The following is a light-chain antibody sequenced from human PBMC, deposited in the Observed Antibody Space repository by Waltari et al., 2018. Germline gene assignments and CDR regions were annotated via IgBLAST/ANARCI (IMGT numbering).Light chain of an antibody. CDR2: EDT. J-gene: IGLJ1*01. CDR3: YSTDSSGDQRV. V-gene: IGLV3-10*01. Sequence: YELTQSPSVSVSPGQTATITCSGETLTRKYAYWYQQKSGQAPVLVIYEDTKRPSGIPERFSGSTSRTVATLTISGAQAEDEADYYCYSTDSSGDQRVFGAGTRVTVL. CDR1: TLTRKY.